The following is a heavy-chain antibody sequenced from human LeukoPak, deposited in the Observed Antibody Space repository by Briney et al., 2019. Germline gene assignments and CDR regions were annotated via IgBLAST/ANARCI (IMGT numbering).Heavy chain of an antibody. CDR3: ANGGYSGYDPVDY. D-gene: IGHD5-12*01. J-gene: IGHJ4*02. V-gene: IGHV3-23*01. CDR2: ISASGGST. CDR1: GFTFISYA. Sequence: TGGSLRLSYAVSGFTFISYAMSWVRQAPGKGLEWVSVISASGGSTYYANSVKGRFTISRDNSKNTLYLQMNSLRAEDTAVYHCANGGYSGYDPVDYWGQGTLVTVSS.